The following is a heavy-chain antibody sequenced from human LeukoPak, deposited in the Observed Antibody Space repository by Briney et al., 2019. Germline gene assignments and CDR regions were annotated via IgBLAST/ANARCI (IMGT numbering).Heavy chain of an antibody. D-gene: IGHD3-3*01. V-gene: IGHV3-11*04. CDR3: ARLRKDYDFCSGYYLDY. Sequence: SLRLSCAASGFTFSGDCMNWIRQAPGKGLEWVSYISSSGSTIYYADSVKGRFTISRDNAKNSLYLQMNSLRAEDTAVYYCARLRKDYDFCSGYYLDYWGQGTLVTVSS. CDR2: ISSSGSTI. CDR1: GFTFSGDC. J-gene: IGHJ4*02.